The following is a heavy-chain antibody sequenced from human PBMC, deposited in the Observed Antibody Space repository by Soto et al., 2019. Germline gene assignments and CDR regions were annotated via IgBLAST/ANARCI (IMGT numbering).Heavy chain of an antibody. CDR3: ARVRSGWGIDY. D-gene: IGHD6-19*01. CDR1: RGSISSGGYS. J-gene: IGHJ4*02. Sequence: QLHLQESGSGLVKPSQTLSLTCAVSRGSISSGGYSWSWIRQPPGKGLNYIGYIYHSGSTYYNPSLKIRVTISVDRSKNQFSLKLSSVTAADTAVYYCARVRSGWGIDYWGQGTLVTVSS. CDR2: IYHSGST. V-gene: IGHV4-30-2*01.